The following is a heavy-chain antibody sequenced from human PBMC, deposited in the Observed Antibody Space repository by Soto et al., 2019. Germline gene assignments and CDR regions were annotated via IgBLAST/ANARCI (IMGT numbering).Heavy chain of an antibody. Sequence: ESGGGLVQPGGSLRLSCAASGFTVSSNYMSWVRQAPGKGLEWVSVIYSDGSTYYADSVKGRFTIPRHNSKNTLYLQMNSLRAEDTAVYYCARDPYYDSSGYLASNGMDVWGQGTTVTVSS. CDR1: GFTVSSNY. CDR3: ARDPYYDSSGYLASNGMDV. V-gene: IGHV3-53*04. J-gene: IGHJ6*02. D-gene: IGHD3-22*01. CDR2: IYSDGST.